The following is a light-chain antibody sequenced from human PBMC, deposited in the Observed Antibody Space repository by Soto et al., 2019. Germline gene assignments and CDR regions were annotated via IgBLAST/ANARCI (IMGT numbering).Light chain of an antibody. CDR3: QQRKSYPIS. CDR1: QDINTY. Sequence: DIPLTQSPSFLAASVGDRVTITSRASQDINTYLAWYQQKPGKAPKLLIFAASTLQNGVPSRFSGSGSGKEFTVTITSLQPEDCATYDCQQRKSYPISFGQGTRLEIK. CDR2: AAS. V-gene: IGKV1-9*01. J-gene: IGKJ5*01.